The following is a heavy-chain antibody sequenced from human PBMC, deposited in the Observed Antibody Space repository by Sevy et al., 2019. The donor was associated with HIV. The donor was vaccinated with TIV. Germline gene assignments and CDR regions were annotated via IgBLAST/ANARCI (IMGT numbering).Heavy chain of an antibody. CDR3: ARDSDTYTPLSNYYGMDV. CDR2: ISSSGKYQ. J-gene: IGHJ6*02. Sequence: GGYLRLSCTTSGFMFNLYSFNCVRQAPGKGLEWISFISSSGKYQFYADSVKGRFTMSRDTATNSVYLQIDSLRADDTAVHYCARDSDTYTPLSNYYGMDVWGQGTTVTVSS. CDR1: GFMFNLYS. V-gene: IGHV3-21*06. D-gene: IGHD3-16*01.